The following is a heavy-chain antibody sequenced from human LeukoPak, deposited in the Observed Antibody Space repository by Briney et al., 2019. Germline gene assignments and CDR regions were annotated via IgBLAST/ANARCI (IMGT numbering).Heavy chain of an antibody. CDR2: INPSGGST. D-gene: IGHD3-10*01. CDR3: ARAHMVRGPYPGY. Sequence: GGSLRLSCAASGFTFTSYYMHWVRQAPGQGLEWMGIINPSGGSTSYAQKFQGRVTMTRDTSTSTVYMELSSLRSEDTAVYYCARAHMVRGPYPGYWGQGTLVTVSS. CDR1: GFTFTSYY. J-gene: IGHJ4*02. V-gene: IGHV1-46*01.